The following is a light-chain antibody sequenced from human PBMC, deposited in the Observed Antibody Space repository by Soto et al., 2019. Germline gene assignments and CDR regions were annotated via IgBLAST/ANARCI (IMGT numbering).Light chain of an antibody. Sequence: DIQMTQSPSTLSASVGDRVTITCRASQSISSWLAWYQQKPGKAPKLLIYKASSLESGVPSRFSGSGSGTEVTLTISSLQPDDLATYYCQQYNSYWTFGQGTKVDIK. CDR3: QQYNSYWT. V-gene: IGKV1-5*03. CDR1: QSISSW. J-gene: IGKJ1*01. CDR2: KAS.